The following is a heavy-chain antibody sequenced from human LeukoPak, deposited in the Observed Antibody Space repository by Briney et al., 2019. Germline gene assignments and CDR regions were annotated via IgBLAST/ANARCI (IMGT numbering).Heavy chain of an antibody. CDR2: IYHSGST. D-gene: IGHD1-26*01. CDR3: ARVAESWEFDY. J-gene: IGHJ4*02. Sequence: SETLSLTCAVSGGSISSGGYSWSWIRQPPGKGLEWIGYIYHSGSTYYNPSLKSRATISVDRSKNQFSLKLSSVTAADTAVYYCARVAESWEFDYWGQGTLVTVSS. V-gene: IGHV4-30-2*01. CDR1: GGSISSGGYS.